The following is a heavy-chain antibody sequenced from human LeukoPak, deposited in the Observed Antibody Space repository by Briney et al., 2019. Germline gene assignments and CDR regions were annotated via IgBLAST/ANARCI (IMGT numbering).Heavy chain of an antibody. CDR1: GGSFSGYY. Sequence: SETLSLTCAVYGGSFSGYYWSWIRQPPGKGLEWIGEINHSGSTNYNPSLKSRVTISVDTSKNQFSLKLSSVTAADTAVYYCARRGADIVTMPAAKRGSFDFWGHGTMVTVSS. J-gene: IGHJ3*01. CDR2: INHSGST. V-gene: IGHV4-34*01. CDR3: ARRGADIVTMPAAKRGSFDF. D-gene: IGHD2-15*01.